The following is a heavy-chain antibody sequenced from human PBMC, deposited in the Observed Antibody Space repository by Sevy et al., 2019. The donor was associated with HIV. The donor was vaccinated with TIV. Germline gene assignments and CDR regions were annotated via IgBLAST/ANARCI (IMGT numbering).Heavy chain of an antibody. CDR2: IWYDGSNK. Sequence: GGSLRLSCAASGFTFSSYGMHWVRQAPGKGLEWVAVIWYDGSNKYYADSVKGRFTISRDNSKNTLYLKLNSLSAEDTAVYYCAREAYGGNSGSAFDIWGQGTMVTVSS. V-gene: IGHV3-33*01. CDR3: AREAYGGNSGSAFDI. J-gene: IGHJ3*02. D-gene: IGHD4-17*01. CDR1: GFTFSSYG.